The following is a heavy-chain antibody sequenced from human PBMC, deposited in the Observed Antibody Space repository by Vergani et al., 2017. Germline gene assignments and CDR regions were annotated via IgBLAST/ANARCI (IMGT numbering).Heavy chain of an antibody. J-gene: IGHJ3*02. CDR2: IWYDGSNK. CDR1: GFTFSSYG. Sequence: QVQLVESGGGVVQPGRSLRLSCAASGFTFSSYGMHWVRQAPGKGLEWVAVIWYDGSNKYYADSVKGRFTISRDNSKNTLYLQMNSLRAEDTAVYYCARSFLGGTMASPPHRAFDIWGQGTMVTVSS. CDR3: ARSFLGGTMASPPHRAFDI. V-gene: IGHV3-33*01. D-gene: IGHD3-10*01.